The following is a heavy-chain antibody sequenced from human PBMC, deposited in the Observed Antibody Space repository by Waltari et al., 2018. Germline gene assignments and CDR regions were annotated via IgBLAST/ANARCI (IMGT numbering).Heavy chain of an antibody. D-gene: IGHD3-16*01. V-gene: IGHV3-9*01. Sequence: VKLVESGGGLGQPGRYLRVSCAASGFGLYDHAMHWVRQVPGKGRGWVSVVSWSGATVGYADSVNGRFAISRDNAKNSLYLQMNSLRVQDTAFYYCAASRGVYWYFDFWGRGTLVSVSS. CDR2: VSWSGATV. J-gene: IGHJ2*01. CDR3: AASRGVYWYFDF. CDR1: GFGLYDHA.